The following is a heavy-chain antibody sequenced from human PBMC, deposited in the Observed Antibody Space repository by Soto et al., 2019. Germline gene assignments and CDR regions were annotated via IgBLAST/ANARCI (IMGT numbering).Heavy chain of an antibody. CDR1: GYTFTSYA. CDR3: ERIDSLLWFGELIDY. V-gene: IGHV1-3*01. J-gene: IGHJ4*02. CDR2: INAGNGNT. Sequence: ASVKVSCKASGYTFTSYAMHWVRQAPGQRLEWMGWINAGNGNTKYSQKFQGRVTITRDTSASTAYMELSSLRSEDTAVYYCERIDSLLWFGELIDYGGQGPRVTVAS. D-gene: IGHD3-10*01.